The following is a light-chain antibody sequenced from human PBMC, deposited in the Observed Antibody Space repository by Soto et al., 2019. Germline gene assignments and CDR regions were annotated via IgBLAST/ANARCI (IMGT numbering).Light chain of an antibody. V-gene: IGKV1-8*01. Sequence: AIRMTQSPSSLSASTGDRVTITCRASQGISSYLAWYQQKPRKAPKLPIYAASTLQSGVPSRFSGSGSGTDFTLTISCLQSEDFPTYDCQQYYSYPPYACGQGTKLEIK. J-gene: IGKJ2*01. CDR2: AAS. CDR3: QQYYSYPPYA. CDR1: QGISSY.